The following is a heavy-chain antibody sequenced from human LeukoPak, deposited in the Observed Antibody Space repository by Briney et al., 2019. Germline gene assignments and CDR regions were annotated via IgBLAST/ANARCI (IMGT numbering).Heavy chain of an antibody. Sequence: GESLKISCKGSGYSFTSYWIGWVRQMPGKGLEWMGLIYPGDSDTRYSPSFQGQVTISADKSISTAYLQWSSLKASDTAMYYCARRLVPAAMNGYFDYWGQGTLVTVSS. CDR3: ARRLVPAAMNGYFDY. V-gene: IGHV5-51*01. J-gene: IGHJ4*02. CDR2: IYPGDSDT. CDR1: GYSFTSYW. D-gene: IGHD2-2*01.